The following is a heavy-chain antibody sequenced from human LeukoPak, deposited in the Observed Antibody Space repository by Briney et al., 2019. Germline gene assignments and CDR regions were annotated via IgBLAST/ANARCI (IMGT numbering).Heavy chain of an antibody. CDR1: GASIISSDYY. J-gene: IGHJ5*02. CDR3: ARGTVGYCSGGSCQGWFDP. D-gene: IGHD2-15*01. V-gene: IGHV4-39*07. Sequence: KPSQTLSLTCTVSGASIISSDYYWGWIRQPPGQGLEWIGNVYHSGTTYYNPSLKSRVTISVDTSKNQFSLKLSSVTAADTAVYYCARGTVGYCSGGSCQGWFDPWGQGTLVTVSS. CDR2: VYHSGTT.